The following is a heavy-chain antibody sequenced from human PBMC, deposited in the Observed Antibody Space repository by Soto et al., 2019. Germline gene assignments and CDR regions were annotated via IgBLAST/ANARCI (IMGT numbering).Heavy chain of an antibody. D-gene: IGHD3-16*01. Sequence: SETLSLTCAVSGGPISSDHWYNWVRQPPGKGLEWIGGINHSGTTNYNPSLKSRVTISVDSSKNQFSLELTSVTAADTAVYYCVGALTYEVPYYYYGMDVWGQGTTVTVSS. CDR1: GGPISSDHW. CDR3: VGALTYEVPYYYYGMDV. CDR2: INHSGTT. V-gene: IGHV4-4*02. J-gene: IGHJ6*02.